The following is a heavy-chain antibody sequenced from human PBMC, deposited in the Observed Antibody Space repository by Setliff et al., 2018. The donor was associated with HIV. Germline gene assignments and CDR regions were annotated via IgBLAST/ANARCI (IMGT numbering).Heavy chain of an antibody. CDR1: GGSMTTHF. V-gene: IGHV4-59*11. D-gene: IGHD6-13*01. CDR2: IYYSGST. CDR3: ARSGLAAASDY. Sequence: SETLSLTCTVSGGSMTTHFWSWIRQPPGKGLEWIGSIYYSGSTNYNPSLKSRVTISVDTSKNQFSLKLNSVTAADTAVYFCARSGLAAASDYWGQGMLVTVSS. J-gene: IGHJ4*02.